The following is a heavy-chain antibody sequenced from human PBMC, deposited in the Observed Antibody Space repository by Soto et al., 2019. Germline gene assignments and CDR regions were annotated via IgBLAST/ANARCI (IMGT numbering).Heavy chain of an antibody. D-gene: IGHD2-2*01. CDR3: ATTHIVLVPAAYYYGMDV. CDR1: GGTFSSYA. CDR2: IIPIFGTA. V-gene: IGHV1-69*12. J-gene: IGHJ6*02. Sequence: QVQLVQSGAEVKKPGSSVKVSCKASGGTFSSYAISWVRQAPGQGLEWMGGIIPIFGTANYAQKFQGRVTITADESTSPAYMELSSLRSEDTAVYYCATTHIVLVPAAYYYGMDVWGQGTTVTVSS.